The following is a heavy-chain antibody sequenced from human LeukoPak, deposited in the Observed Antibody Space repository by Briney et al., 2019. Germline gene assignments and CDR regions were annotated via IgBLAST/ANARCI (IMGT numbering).Heavy chain of an antibody. CDR1: GFTFDDYA. Sequence: PGGSLRLSCAASGFTFDDYAMHWVRQAPGKGLEWVSGISWNSGSIGYADSVKGRFTISRDNAKNSLYLQMNSLRAEDTALYYCAKDKGGNYYGSGSYYYYYGMDVWGQGTTVTVSS. V-gene: IGHV3-9*01. CDR3: AKDKGGNYYGSGSYYYYYGMDV. J-gene: IGHJ6*02. CDR2: ISWNSGSI. D-gene: IGHD3-10*01.